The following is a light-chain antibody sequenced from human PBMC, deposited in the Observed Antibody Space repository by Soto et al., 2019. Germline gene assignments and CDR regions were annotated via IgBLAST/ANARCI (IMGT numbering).Light chain of an antibody. CDR3: SSFTSTSALLI. CDR1: NNDVGGYNY. V-gene: IGLV2-14*01. CDR2: EVS. J-gene: IGLJ2*01. Sequence: QSALTQPASVSGSPGQSIILSCTGTNNDVGGYNYVSWYQQHPGKAPKLMIYEVSNRPSGVSDRFSGSKSGITASLTISGLQAEDEADYYCSSFTSTSALLIFGGGTKLTVL.